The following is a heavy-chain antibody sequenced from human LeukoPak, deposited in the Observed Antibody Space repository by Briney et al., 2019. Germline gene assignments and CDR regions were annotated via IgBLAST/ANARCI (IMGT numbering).Heavy chain of an antibody. J-gene: IGHJ4*02. CDR2: IYYSGST. CDR3: ARGTIFGVNTE. CDR1: GGSISSYY. D-gene: IGHD3-3*01. Sequence: SETLSLTCTVSGGSISSYYWSWIRQPPGKGLEWIGYIYYSGSTNYNPPLKSRVTISVDTSKNQFSLKLSSATAADTAVYYCARGTIFGVNTEWGRGTLVAVTS. V-gene: IGHV4-59*01.